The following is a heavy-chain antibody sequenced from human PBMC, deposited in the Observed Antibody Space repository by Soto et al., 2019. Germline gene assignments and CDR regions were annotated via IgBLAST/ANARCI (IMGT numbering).Heavy chain of an antibody. CDR2: IRYGGST. V-gene: IGHV4-39*01. D-gene: IGHD2-15*01. CDR3: AKDASCYSCGA. CDR1: GCSISSSNFY. Sequence: SETLSLTCAVSGCSISSSNFYWGWFRQSPGKGLAWIGSIRYGGSTYYSPSLESRVTISVDTSKNQFSLNVSSVTAADTAVYYCAKDASCYSCGAWGQGALVTVSS. J-gene: IGHJ4*02.